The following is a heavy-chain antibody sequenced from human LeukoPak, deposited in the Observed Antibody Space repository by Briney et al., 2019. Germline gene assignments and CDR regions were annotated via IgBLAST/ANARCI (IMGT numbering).Heavy chain of an antibody. Sequence: PGGSLRLSCAASGFTFSNYVMNWVRQAPGKGLEWVSGVSGSGGSTYYADSVKGRFTISRDNSKNTLYLQMNSLRAEDTAVYYCARGRGILTGYAHYYYYMDVWGKGTTVTISS. CDR1: GFTFSNYV. CDR2: VSGSGGST. CDR3: ARGRGILTGYAHYYYYMDV. J-gene: IGHJ6*03. V-gene: IGHV3-23*01. D-gene: IGHD3-9*01.